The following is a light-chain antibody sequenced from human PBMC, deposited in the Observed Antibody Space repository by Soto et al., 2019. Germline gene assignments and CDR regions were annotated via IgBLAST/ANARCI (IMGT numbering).Light chain of an antibody. J-gene: IGLJ3*02. V-gene: IGLV1-40*01. CDR2: GNS. Sequence: QSVLTQPPSVSGSPGQRVTISCTGSSSNIGAGYDVYWYQQLPGTAPKLLIYGNSNRPSGVPDRFSGSKSGTSASLAITGLQAEDEAEYYCQSYDSSVSGSKVFGGGTKLTVL. CDR1: SSNIGAGYD. CDR3: QSYDSSVSGSKV.